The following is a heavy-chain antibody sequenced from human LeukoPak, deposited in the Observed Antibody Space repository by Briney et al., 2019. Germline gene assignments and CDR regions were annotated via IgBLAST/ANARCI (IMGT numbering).Heavy chain of an antibody. CDR2: IYPGDSDT. J-gene: IGHJ4*02. CDR1: GYIFTNYW. V-gene: IGHV5-51*01. Sequence: GESLKISCKGCGYIFTNYWICWVRQMPGKGLEWMAIIYPGDSDTKYNPSFQGQVTISADESISTAYLQWSSLKASDTAMYYCARRNLDRISDYWGQGTLVTVSS. CDR3: ARRNLDRISDY.